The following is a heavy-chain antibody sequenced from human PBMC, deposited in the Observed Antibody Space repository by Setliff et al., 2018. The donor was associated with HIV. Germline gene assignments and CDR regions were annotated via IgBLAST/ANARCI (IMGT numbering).Heavy chain of an antibody. D-gene: IGHD3-22*01. CDR1: GFTFSSYS. J-gene: IGHJ4*02. CDR3: ARDPPWNYDSSGYPYYFDY. CDR2: ISPSGTYI. Sequence: PGGSLRLSCAASGFTFSSYSMNWVRQAPGKGLEWVSFISPSGTYIHYADSLKGRFTISRDNAKNSLYLQMNSLRAEDTAVYYCARDPPWNYDSSGYPYYFDYWGQGTLVT. V-gene: IGHV3-21*01.